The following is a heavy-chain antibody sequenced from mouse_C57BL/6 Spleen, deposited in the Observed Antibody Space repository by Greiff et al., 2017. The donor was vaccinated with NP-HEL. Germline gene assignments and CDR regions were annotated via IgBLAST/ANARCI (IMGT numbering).Heavy chain of an antibody. CDR3: ARGGPPHYFDY. D-gene: IGHD3-3*01. CDR2: ISSGGSYT. V-gene: IGHV5-6*01. Sequence: EVKLVESGGDLVKPGGSLKLSCAASGFTFSSYGMSWVRQTPDKRLEWVATISSGGSYTYYPDSVKGRFTISRDNAKNTLYLQMSSLKSEDTAMYYCARGGPPHYFDYWGQGTTLTVSS. CDR1: GFTFSSYG. J-gene: IGHJ2*01.